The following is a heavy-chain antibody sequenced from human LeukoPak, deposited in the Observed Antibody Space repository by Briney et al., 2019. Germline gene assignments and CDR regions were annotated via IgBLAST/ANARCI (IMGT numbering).Heavy chain of an antibody. V-gene: IGHV4-59*01. J-gene: IGHJ5*02. CDR1: GGSISSYY. D-gene: IGHD3-22*01. CDR3: ARVVGFYDSSAFDL. Sequence: SETLSLTCTVSGGSISSYYWSWIRQPPGKGLEWIGYVYYTGSTNYNPSLNSRVTMSIDTSKNQFSLRLSSVAAADTAVYYCARVVGFYDSSAFDLWGQGTLVTVSS. CDR2: VYYTGST.